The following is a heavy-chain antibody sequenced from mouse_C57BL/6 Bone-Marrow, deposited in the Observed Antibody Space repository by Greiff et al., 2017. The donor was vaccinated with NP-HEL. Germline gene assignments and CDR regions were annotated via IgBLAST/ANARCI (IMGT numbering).Heavy chain of an antibody. J-gene: IGHJ2*01. Sequence: EVQLQESGPGLVKPSQSLSLTCSVTGYSITSGYYWNWIRQFPGNKLEWMGYISYDGSNNSNPSLKNRISITRDTSKNQFFLKLNSVTTEDTATYYCARDLGWLLDYWGQGTTLTVSS. CDR3: ARDLGWLLDY. CDR2: ISYDGSN. CDR1: GYSITSGYY. D-gene: IGHD2-3*01. V-gene: IGHV3-6*01.